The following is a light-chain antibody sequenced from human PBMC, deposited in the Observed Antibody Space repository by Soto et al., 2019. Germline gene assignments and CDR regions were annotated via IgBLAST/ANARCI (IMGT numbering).Light chain of an antibody. J-gene: IGKJ2*01. CDR3: QQRSTPPYT. V-gene: IGKV3-11*01. CDR1: QSVSSY. CDR2: DAS. Sequence: EIVLTQSPATLSLSPGERATLSCRASQSVSSYLAWYQQKPGQAPRLLIYDASTRATGIPARFSGSGSGTDFTIISSRLESDDFALYYWQQRSTPPYTFGQGTKLEIK.